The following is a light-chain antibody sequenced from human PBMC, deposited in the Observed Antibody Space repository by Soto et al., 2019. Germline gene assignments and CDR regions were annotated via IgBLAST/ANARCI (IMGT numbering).Light chain of an antibody. CDR3: SSYGGRNNIV. Sequence: QSALTQPPSASGSPGQSVTISCTGTGSDIGNYNYVSWYQHHPGKVPKLIIYEVTERPSGVPDRFSGSKSGNTASLTVSGLQAEDEADYYCSSYGGRNNIVFGTGTKVTVL. CDR2: EVT. V-gene: IGLV2-8*01. J-gene: IGLJ1*01. CDR1: GSDIGNYNY.